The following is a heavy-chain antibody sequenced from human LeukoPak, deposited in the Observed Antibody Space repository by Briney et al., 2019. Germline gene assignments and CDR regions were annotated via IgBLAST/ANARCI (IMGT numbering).Heavy chain of an antibody. CDR2: IYHNGGT. CDR1: GGSIISGDYY. CDR3: ARAGVVPAAINRAFDI. V-gene: IGHV4-30-4*08. Sequence: SETLSLTCIVSGGSIISGDYYWSWIRQPPGKGLEWIGYIYHNGGTYYNPSLKSRVSISVDTSKNQFSLKLSSVTAADTAVYYCARAGVVPAAINRAFDIWGQGSVVTVSS. J-gene: IGHJ3*02. D-gene: IGHD2-2*02.